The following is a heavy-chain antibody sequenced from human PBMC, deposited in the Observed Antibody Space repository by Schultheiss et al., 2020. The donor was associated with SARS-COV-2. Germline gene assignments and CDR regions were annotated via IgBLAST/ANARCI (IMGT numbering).Heavy chain of an antibody. CDR2: INHSGST. CDR3: ARDEGAFDI. CDR1: GGSFSGYY. J-gene: IGHJ3*02. V-gene: IGHV4-34*01. Sequence: SQTLSLTCAVYGGSFSGYYWSWIRQPPGKGLEWIGEINHSGSTNYNPSLRSRVTISVDTSKNHLSLKLTSVTAADAAVYFCARDEGAFDIWGQGTMVTVSS.